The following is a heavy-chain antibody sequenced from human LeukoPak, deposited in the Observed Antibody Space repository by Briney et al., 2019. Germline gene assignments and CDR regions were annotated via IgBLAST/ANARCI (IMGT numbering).Heavy chain of an antibody. CDR3: ARGTTVTTYNWFDP. Sequence: SETLSLTCAVYGGSFSGYYWSWIRQPPGKGLEWIGEINHSGSTTYNPSLESRVTISVDTSKNQFSLKLSSVPAAHTAVYYCARGTTVTTYNWFDPWGQGTLVTVSS. CDR1: GGSFSGYY. CDR2: INHSGST. J-gene: IGHJ5*02. V-gene: IGHV4-34*01. D-gene: IGHD4-17*01.